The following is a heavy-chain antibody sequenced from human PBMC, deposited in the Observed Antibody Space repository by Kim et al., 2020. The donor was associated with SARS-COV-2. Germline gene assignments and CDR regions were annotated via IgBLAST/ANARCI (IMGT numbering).Heavy chain of an antibody. V-gene: IGHV4-30-2*01. Sequence: SETLSLTCAVSGGSISSGGYSWSWIRQPPGKGLEWIGYIYHSGSTYYNPSLKSRVTISVDRSKNQFSLKLSSVTAADTAAYYCARVVVPGSMDVWGQGT. CDR1: GGSISSGGYS. CDR3: ARVVVPGSMDV. CDR2: IYHSGST. J-gene: IGHJ6*02. D-gene: IGHD2-2*01.